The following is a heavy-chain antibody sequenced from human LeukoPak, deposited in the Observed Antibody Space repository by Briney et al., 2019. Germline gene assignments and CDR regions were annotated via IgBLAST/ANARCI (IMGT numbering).Heavy chain of an antibody. V-gene: IGHV4-39*07. D-gene: IGHD3-10*01. CDR2: IYYSGSA. CDR1: GVSISSSSYY. J-gene: IGHJ5*02. Sequence: SETLSLTCTVSGVSISSSSYYWGWIRQPPGKGLEWIGSIYYSGSAYYNPSLKSRVTISVDTSKNQFSLKLSSVTAADTAVYYCARHPEWEREAGSTWGQGTLVTVSS. CDR3: ARHPEWEREAGST.